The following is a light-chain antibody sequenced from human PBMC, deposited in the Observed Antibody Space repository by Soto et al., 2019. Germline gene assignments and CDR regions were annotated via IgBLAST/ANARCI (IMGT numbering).Light chain of an antibody. CDR3: QQYNNWPTWT. CDR2: GAY. J-gene: IGKJ1*01. V-gene: IGKV3D-15*01. Sequence: EIVMTQSPATLSVSPRERATLSCRASQSVSSNLAWYQQKPGQAPRLLIYGAYTRATGIPARFSGSRSGTEFTLTISSLQSEDFAVYYCQQYNNWPTWTFGQGTKVEIK. CDR1: QSVSSN.